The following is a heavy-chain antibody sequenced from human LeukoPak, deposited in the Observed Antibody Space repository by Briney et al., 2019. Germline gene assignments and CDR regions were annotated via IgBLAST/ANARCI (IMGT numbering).Heavy chain of an antibody. V-gene: IGHV3-7*01. D-gene: IGHD3-3*01. CDR2: MKQEGGVK. CDR3: ARDVGYVGVVIIGGFDY. J-gene: IGHJ4*02. CDR1: GFTFSNYW. Sequence: GGSLRLSCAASGFTFSNYWMSWVRQAPGKGLEWLANMKQEGGVKYYVDSVKGRFTISRDNAKNSLYLQMNSLRAEDTAVYYCARDVGYVGVVIIGGFDYWGQGTLVTVSS.